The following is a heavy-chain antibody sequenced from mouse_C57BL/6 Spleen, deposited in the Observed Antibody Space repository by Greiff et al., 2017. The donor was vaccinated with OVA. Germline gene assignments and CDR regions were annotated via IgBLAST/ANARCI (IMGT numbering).Heavy chain of an antibody. CDR2: INPNYGTT. CDR1: GYSFTDYN. CDR3: AREGDITTVVDAMDY. J-gene: IGHJ4*01. Sequence: VQLQQSGPELVKPGASVKISCKASGYSFTDYNMNWVKQSNGKSLEWIGVINPNYGTTSYNQKFKGKATLTVAQSSSTAYMQLNSLTSEESAVYYCAREGDITTVVDAMDYWGQGTSVTVSS. V-gene: IGHV1-39*01. D-gene: IGHD1-1*01.